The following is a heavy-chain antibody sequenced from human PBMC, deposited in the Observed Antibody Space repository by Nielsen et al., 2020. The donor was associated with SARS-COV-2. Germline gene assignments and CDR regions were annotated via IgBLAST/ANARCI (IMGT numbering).Heavy chain of an antibody. Sequence: GGSLRLSCAASGFTVNRNYMSWVRQAPGKGLEWVSLMYAGASTYYADSVKGRFTISRHNAESTVYLQMNSLRTDDTAVYYCARGVELPHQPPAMDVWGQGTTVTVSS. J-gene: IGHJ6*02. CDR2: MYAGAST. V-gene: IGHV3-53*04. CDR1: GFTVNRNY. CDR3: ARGVELPHQPPAMDV. D-gene: IGHD2-15*01.